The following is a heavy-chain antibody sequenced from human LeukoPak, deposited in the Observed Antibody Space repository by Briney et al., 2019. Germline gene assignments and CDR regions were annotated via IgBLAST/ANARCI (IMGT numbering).Heavy chain of an antibody. CDR2: ISSSSYI. V-gene: IGHV3-21*01. Sequence: GGSLRLSCAASGFTFSGYAMNWVRQAPGKGLEWVSSISSSSYIYYADSVKGRFTISRDNAKNSLYLQMNSLRAEDTAVYYCARDGGVSSGYPLPFDYWGQGTLVTVSS. CDR3: ARDGGVSSGYPLPFDY. CDR1: GFTFSGYA. D-gene: IGHD3-22*01. J-gene: IGHJ4*02.